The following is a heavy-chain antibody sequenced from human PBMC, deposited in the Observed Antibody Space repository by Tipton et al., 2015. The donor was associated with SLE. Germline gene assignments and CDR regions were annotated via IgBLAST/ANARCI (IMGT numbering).Heavy chain of an antibody. Sequence: SLRLSCAASGFTFSRYAMHWVRQAPGKGLDWVAIIWYDETIKSYADSVKGRVTISRDNAKNSLYLQMSSLRAEDTAVYYCARQLYSSYHYMDVWGKGTTVTVSS. CDR3: ARQLYSSYHYMDV. CDR1: GFTFSRYA. D-gene: IGHD6-13*01. CDR2: IWYDETIK. V-gene: IGHV3-33*08. J-gene: IGHJ6*03.